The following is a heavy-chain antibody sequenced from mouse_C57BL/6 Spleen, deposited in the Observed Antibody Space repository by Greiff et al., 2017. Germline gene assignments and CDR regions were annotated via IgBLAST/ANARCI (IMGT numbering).Heavy chain of an antibody. V-gene: IGHV1-69*01. CDR1: GYTFTSYW. Sequence: QVQLKQPGAELVMPGASVKLSCKASGYTFTSYWMHWVKQRPGQGLEWIGEIDPSDSYTNYNQKFKGKSTLTVDKSSSTAYMQLSSLTSEDSAVYYCARKRSWYFDVWGTGTTVTVSS. J-gene: IGHJ1*03. CDR2: IDPSDSYT. CDR3: ARKRSWYFDV.